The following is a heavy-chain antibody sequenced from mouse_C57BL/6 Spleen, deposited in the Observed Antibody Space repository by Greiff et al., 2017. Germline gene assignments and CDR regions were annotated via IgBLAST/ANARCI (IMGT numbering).Heavy chain of an antibody. Sequence: VQLQQSGPELVKPGASVKISCKASGYTFTDYYMNWVKQSHGKSLEWMGDINTNNGGTSYKQKLKGKATLTVDKSSSTASMELRSRTSEDSAVYYCARGGNTVVATHFDYWGQGTTLTVSS. J-gene: IGHJ2*01. V-gene: IGHV1-26*01. D-gene: IGHD1-1*01. CDR3: ARGGNTVVATHFDY. CDR1: GYTFTDYY. CDR2: INTNNGGT.